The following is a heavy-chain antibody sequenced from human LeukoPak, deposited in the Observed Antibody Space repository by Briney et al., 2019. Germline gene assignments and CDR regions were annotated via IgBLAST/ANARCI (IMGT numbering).Heavy chain of an antibody. CDR1: GFTFTSSA. J-gene: IGHJ4*02. D-gene: IGHD3-10*01. V-gene: IGHV3-23*01. CDR3: AKAKAGYFDY. CDR2: ISASGTST. Sequence: GGSLRLSCAASGFTFTSSAMSWVRQAPGKGLEWVSTISASGTSTYHADSVEGRLTISRDSYKNTLYLQMNSLRAEDTAVYYCAKAKAGYFDYWGQGTLVTVSS.